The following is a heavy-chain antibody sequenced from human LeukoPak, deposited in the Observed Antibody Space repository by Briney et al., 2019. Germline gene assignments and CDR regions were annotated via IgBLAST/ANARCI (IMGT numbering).Heavy chain of an antibody. V-gene: IGHV4-4*02. J-gene: IGHJ3*02. CDR2: IYHSGST. Sequence: SGTLSLTCAVSGGSISSSNWWSWVRQPAGKELEWIGEIYHSGSTNYNPSLKSRVTISVDKSKNRFSLKLSSVTAADTAVYYCAREIVAGGAFDIWGQGTMVTVSS. CDR3: AREIVAGGAFDI. CDR1: GGSISSSNW. D-gene: IGHD6-19*01.